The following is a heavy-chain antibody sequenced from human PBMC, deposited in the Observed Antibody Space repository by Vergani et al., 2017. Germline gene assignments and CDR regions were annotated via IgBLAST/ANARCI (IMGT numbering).Heavy chain of an antibody. J-gene: IGHJ5*02. CDR1: GFTFSSYA. D-gene: IGHD3-9*01. V-gene: IGHV3-23*01. CDR2: ISASDGST. Sequence: VQLLESGGDLVQPGGSLRLSCAASGFTFSSYAMSWVRQAPGKGLEWVSAISASDGSTYYADSVKGRFTLSRDNSKNKLYLQMISLRAEDTAVYYCVEDSVYDILCGYYSNWFDPWGQGTLVTVSS. CDR3: VEDSVYDILCGYYSNWFDP.